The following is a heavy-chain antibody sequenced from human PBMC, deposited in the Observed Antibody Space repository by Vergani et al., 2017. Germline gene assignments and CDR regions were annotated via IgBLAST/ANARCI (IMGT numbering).Heavy chain of an antibody. D-gene: IGHD3-16*01. Sequence: VQLVQSGAEVKKPGASVKVSCKASGYTFTSYWIGWVRQMPGKGLEWMGIIYPGDSDTRYSPSFQGQVTISADKSISTAYLQWSSLKASDTAMYYCARHRGRLGSEPLFWGQGTMVTVSS. CDR1: GYTFTSYW. J-gene: IGHJ3*01. V-gene: IGHV5-51*01. CDR3: ARHRGRLGSEPLF. CDR2: IYPGDSDT.